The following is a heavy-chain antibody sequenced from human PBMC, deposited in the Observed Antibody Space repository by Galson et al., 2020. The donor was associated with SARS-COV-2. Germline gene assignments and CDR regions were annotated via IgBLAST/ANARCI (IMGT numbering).Heavy chain of an antibody. V-gene: IGHV3-30*03. D-gene: IGHD2-2*01. CDR3: ARERGPAVPVGYYYYGMDV. J-gene: IGHJ6*02. CDR2: ISYDGSNK. Sequence: GESLKISCAASGFTFSSYGMHWVRQAPGKGLEWVAVISYDGSNKYYADSVKGRFTISRDNSKNTLYLQMNSLRAEDTAVYYCARERGPAVPVGYYYYGMDVWGQGTTVTVSS. CDR1: GFTFSSYG.